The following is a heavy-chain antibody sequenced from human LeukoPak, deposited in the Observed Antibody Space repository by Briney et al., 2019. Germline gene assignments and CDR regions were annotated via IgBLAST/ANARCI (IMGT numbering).Heavy chain of an antibody. Sequence: ASVTVSCKASGYTFTSYYMHWVRQAPGQGLEWMGIINPSGGSTSYAQKLQGRVTMTTDTSTSTAYMELRSLRSGDTAVYYCARDGVGAAAGTPLDYWGQGTLVTVSS. J-gene: IGHJ4*02. CDR3: ARDGVGAAAGTPLDY. CDR1: GYTFTSYY. CDR2: INPSGGST. D-gene: IGHD6-13*01. V-gene: IGHV1-46*01.